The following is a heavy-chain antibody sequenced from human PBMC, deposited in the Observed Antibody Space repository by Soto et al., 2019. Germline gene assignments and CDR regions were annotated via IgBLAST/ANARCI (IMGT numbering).Heavy chain of an antibody. D-gene: IGHD2-2*01. CDR3: ARGSFFCSRTSCYVWFVP. CDR2: VYYSGST. J-gene: IGHJ5*02. CDR1: GGSISNFY. V-gene: IGHV4-59*01. Sequence: SETLSLTCTVSGGSISNFYWSWIRQPPGKGLEWIGYVYYSGSTSYNPSLKSRVTLSADTSKDQFSLRLSSVTAADTAVYYCARGSFFCSRTSCYVWFVPLDQGTLVTVSS.